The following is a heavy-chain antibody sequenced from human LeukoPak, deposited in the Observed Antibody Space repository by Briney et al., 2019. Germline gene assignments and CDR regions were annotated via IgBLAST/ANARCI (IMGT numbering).Heavy chain of an antibody. V-gene: IGHV4-59*01. D-gene: IGHD3-9*01. J-gene: IGHJ4*02. CDR3: ARADYDILTGSIAPFDY. Sequence: PSETLSLTCTVSGGSISSYYWSWIRQPPGKGLEWIGYIYYSGSTNYNPSLKSRVTISVDTSKNQFSLKLGSVTAADTAVYYCARADYDILTGSIAPFDYWGQGTLVTVSS. CDR2: IYYSGST. CDR1: GGSISSYY.